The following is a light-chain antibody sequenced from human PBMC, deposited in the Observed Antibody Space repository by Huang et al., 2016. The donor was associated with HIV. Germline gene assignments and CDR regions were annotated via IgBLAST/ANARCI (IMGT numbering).Light chain of an antibody. CDR2: GAS. Sequence: EIVMTQSPATLSVSPGERATLSCRASQSVSSNLAWYQQKPGQAPRLLIEGASTKAAGNRVRFSGSGSGTEFTLSISSLQSEDFAIYYCQQYNNWPPLTFGGGTKVEIK. J-gene: IGKJ4*01. V-gene: IGKV3-15*01. CDR1: QSVSSN. CDR3: QQYNNWPPLT.